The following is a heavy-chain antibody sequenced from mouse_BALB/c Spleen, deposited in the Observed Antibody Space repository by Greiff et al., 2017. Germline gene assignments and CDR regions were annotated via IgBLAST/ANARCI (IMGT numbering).Heavy chain of an antibody. J-gene: IGHJ3*01. V-gene: IGHV14-4*02. Sequence: DVQLQESGAELVRSGASVKLSCTASGFNIKDYYMHWVKQRPEQGLEWIGWIDPENGDTEYAPKFQGKATMTADTSSNTAYLQLSSLTSEDTAVYYCNAPRFAYWGQGTLVTVSA. CDR3: NAPRFAY. CDR1: GFNIKDYY. CDR2: IDPENGDT.